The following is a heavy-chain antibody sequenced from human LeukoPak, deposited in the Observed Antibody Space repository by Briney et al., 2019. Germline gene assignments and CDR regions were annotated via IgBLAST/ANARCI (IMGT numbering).Heavy chain of an antibody. D-gene: IGHD6-19*01. J-gene: IGHJ4*02. CDR1: GGTFSSYA. CDR3: ARAVRAVAGSPFDY. V-gene: IGHV1-69*04. CDR2: IIPILGIA. Sequence: ASVKVSFKASGGTFSSYAISWVRQAPGQGLEWMGRIIPILGIANYAQKFQGRVTITADKSTSTAYMELSSLRSEDTAVYYCARAVRAVAGSPFDYWGQGTLVTVSS.